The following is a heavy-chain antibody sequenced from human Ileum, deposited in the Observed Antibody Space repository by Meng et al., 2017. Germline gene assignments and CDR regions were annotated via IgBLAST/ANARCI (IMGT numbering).Heavy chain of an antibody. Sequence: GGSLRLSCGASGFNFGDYQMHWVRQSPGKGLEWISRIVSDGGITNYAVSVKGRFTISRDNAKNTLYLQMNSLGADDTAVYYCARDLGWVLFDYWGQGALVTVSS. J-gene: IGHJ4*02. V-gene: IGHV3-74*01. CDR1: GFNFGDYQ. CDR2: IVSDGGIT. CDR3: ARDLGWVLFDY. D-gene: IGHD3-3*01.